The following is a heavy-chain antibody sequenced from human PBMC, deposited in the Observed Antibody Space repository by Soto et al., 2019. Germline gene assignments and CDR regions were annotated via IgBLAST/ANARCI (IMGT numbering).Heavy chain of an antibody. CDR2: ISAYNSYT. Sequence: QVQLVQSGAEVKKPGASVKVSRKASGYTFTSYGITWVRQAPGQGLEWMGWISAYNSYTNYAQKVQGRVTMTTDTSTTTAYMELRSLRSDDTAVYYCAREGESSGWTHFDYWGQGTLVTVSS. V-gene: IGHV1-18*01. J-gene: IGHJ4*02. CDR3: AREGESSGWTHFDY. CDR1: GYTFTSYG. D-gene: IGHD6-19*01.